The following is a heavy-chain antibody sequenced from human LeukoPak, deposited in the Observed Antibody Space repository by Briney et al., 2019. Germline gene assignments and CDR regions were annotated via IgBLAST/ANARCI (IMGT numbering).Heavy chain of an antibody. V-gene: IGHV1-69*06. Sequence: GSSVKVSCKASGGTFSSYAISWVRQAPGQGLEWMGGIIPIFGTANYAQKFQGRVTITADKSTSTAYMELSSLRSEGTAVYYCARDVGDFWSGYNYYYYMDVWGKGTTVTVSS. CDR3: ARDVGDFWSGYNYYYYMDV. J-gene: IGHJ6*03. CDR1: GGTFSSYA. D-gene: IGHD3-3*01. CDR2: IIPIFGTA.